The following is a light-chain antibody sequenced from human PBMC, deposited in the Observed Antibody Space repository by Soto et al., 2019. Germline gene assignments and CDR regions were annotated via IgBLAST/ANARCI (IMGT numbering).Light chain of an antibody. CDR1: QSISSW. Sequence: DIQMTQSPSTLSASVGDRVTITCRASQSISSWLAWYQQKPGKAPRLLIYKASTIASGVPSRFSGSGSGTEFTLTISSLQSDDFATYYCQQYNNYPWTFGQGTKVDIK. J-gene: IGKJ1*01. CDR2: KAS. V-gene: IGKV1-5*03. CDR3: QQYNNYPWT.